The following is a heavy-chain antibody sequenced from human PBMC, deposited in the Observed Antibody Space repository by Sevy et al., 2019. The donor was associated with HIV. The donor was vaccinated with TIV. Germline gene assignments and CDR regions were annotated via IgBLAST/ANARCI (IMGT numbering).Heavy chain of an antibody. CDR3: ARDRVYMTTVTRGAFDI. CDR2: ISYDGSNK. CDR1: GFTFSSYA. Sequence: GGSLRLSCAASGFTFSSYAMHWVRQAPGKGLEWVAVISYDGSNKYYADSVKGRFTISRDNSKNTLYLQMNSLRAEDTAVYYCARDRVYMTTVTRGAFDIWGQGTMVTVSS. V-gene: IGHV3-30-3*01. J-gene: IGHJ3*02. D-gene: IGHD4-17*01.